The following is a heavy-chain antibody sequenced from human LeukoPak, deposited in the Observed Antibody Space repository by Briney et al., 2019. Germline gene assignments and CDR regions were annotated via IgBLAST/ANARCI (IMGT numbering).Heavy chain of an antibody. CDR1: GFTFSSYA. Sequence: GGSLRLSCAASGFTFSSYAMSWVRQAPGKGLEWVSAISNSGGNTYYADSVKGRFTISRDNSKNTLHLQMISLRVEDTAVYYCARDRPHFEYWGQGTLVSVSS. V-gene: IGHV3-23*01. J-gene: IGHJ4*02. CDR3: ARDRPHFEY. D-gene: IGHD6-6*01. CDR2: ISNSGGNT.